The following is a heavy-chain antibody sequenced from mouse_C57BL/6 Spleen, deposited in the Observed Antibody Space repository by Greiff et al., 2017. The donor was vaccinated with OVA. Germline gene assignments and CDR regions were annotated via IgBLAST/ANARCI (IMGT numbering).Heavy chain of an antibody. CDR1: GFTFSDYG. Sequence: EVQLVESGGGLVKPGGSLKLSCAASGFTFSDYGMHWVRQAPETGLEWVAYISSGSSTIYYADTVKGRFTISRDNAKNTLFLQMTSLRSEDTAMYYCARGYYSKPWFAYWGQGTLVTVSA. CDR2: ISSGSSTI. CDR3: ARGYYSKPWFAY. J-gene: IGHJ3*01. V-gene: IGHV5-17*01. D-gene: IGHD2-5*01.